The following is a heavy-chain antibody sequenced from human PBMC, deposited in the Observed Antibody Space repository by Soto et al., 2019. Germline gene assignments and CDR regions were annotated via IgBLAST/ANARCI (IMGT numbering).Heavy chain of an antibody. Sequence: QVHLVQSGAEVKKPGASVKVSCKASNETLTTYGISWVRQAPGQGLEWMGWVSGYSGHSSSAQEFQDRVIMTTDTSTNTASMELRSLTSDDSAVYFCGRDSSSSGYYYGMDVWGQGTTVTVSS. CDR3: GRDSSSSGYYYGMDV. V-gene: IGHV1-18*01. J-gene: IGHJ6*02. CDR1: NETLTTYG. D-gene: IGHD6-6*01. CDR2: VSGYSGHS.